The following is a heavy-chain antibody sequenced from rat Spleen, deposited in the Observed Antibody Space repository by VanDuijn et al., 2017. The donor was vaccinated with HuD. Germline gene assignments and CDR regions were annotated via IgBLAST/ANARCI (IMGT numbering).Heavy chain of an antibody. J-gene: IGHJ2*01. Sequence: QVQLKESGPGLVQPSQTLSLTCTVSGFSISSYGVIWVRQPPGKGLEWMGVIWGNGDTSYKSALKSRLSISRDTSKSQVFLKMNSLRPEDTGTYYCARQDYGYGGFDYWGQGVMVTVSS. V-gene: IGHV2-13*01. CDR3: ARQDYGYGGFDY. CDR1: GFSISSYG. D-gene: IGHD1-7*01. CDR2: IWGNGDT.